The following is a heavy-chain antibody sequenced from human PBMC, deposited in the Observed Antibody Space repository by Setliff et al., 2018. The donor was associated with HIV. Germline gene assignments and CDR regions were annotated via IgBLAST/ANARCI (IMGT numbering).Heavy chain of an antibody. D-gene: IGHD4-4*01. Sequence: SETLSLTCAVYGGPSTDHYRNWIRQSPGMGLEWIAEIHHTGYINYNPSLRSRVSVSRDMSSNQFSLRLSSVTAADAAVYYCAAFFVTPMTTQDFWGQGTLVTVSS. CDR1: GGPSTDHY. J-gene: IGHJ4*02. V-gene: IGHV4-34*01. CDR3: AAFFVTPMTTQDF. CDR2: IHHTGYI.